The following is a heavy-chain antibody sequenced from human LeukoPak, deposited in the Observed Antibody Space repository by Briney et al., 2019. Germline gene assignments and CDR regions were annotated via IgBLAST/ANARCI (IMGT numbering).Heavy chain of an antibody. J-gene: IGHJ5*02. D-gene: IGHD5-24*01. Sequence: KPGGSLRLSCSASGFTFTDYYMSWIRQAPGKGLEWVSYISPSGTVIYYGDSVKGRFTISRDNAKNTLYLQIGSLRADDTAVYYCTRMSREAPGLPDLWGQGTLVTVSS. CDR3: TRMSREAPGLPDL. CDR2: ISPSGTVI. V-gene: IGHV3-11*04. CDR1: GFTFTDYY.